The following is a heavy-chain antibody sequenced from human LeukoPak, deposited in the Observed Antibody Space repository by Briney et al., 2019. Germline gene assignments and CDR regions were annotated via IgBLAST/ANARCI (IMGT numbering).Heavy chain of an antibody. V-gene: IGHV4-39*07. CDR3: ARDYYDSSGYYRLDY. J-gene: IGHJ4*02. D-gene: IGHD3-22*01. CDR1: GGSISSSSYY. Sequence: PSETLSLTCTVSGGSISSSSYYWGWIRQPPGQGLEWIGSIYYSGSTYYNPSLKSRVTISVDTSKNQFSLKLSSVTAADTAVYYCARDYYDSSGYYRLDYWGQGTLVTVSS. CDR2: IYYSGST.